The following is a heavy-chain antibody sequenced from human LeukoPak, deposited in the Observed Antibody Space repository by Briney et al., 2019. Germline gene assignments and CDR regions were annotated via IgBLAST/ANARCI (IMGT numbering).Heavy chain of an antibody. CDR1: GGSISSYY. Sequence: SETLSLTCTVSGGSISSYYWSWIRQPPGKGLEWIGYIYYSGSTNYNPSLKSRVTISVDTPKNQFSLKLSSVTAADTAVYYCARGLVITHDAFDIWGQGTMVTVSS. CDR2: IYYSGST. V-gene: IGHV4-59*01. D-gene: IGHD3-22*01. J-gene: IGHJ3*02. CDR3: ARGLVITHDAFDI.